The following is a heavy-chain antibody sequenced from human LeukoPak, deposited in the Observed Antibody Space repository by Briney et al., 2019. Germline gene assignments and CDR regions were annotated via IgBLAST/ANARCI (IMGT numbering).Heavy chain of an antibody. D-gene: IGHD4-11*01. CDR1: GFTVSNNY. Sequence: GGSLRLSCAASGFTVSNNYMTYVRQAPGKGLEWVSVIYTGGSTDYADSVKGRLTISRDTSKNTLYLQMNSLRAEDTAVYYCARGQNDYSKTPPTLWGQGTLVTVSS. J-gene: IGHJ4*02. CDR3: ARGQNDYSKTPPTL. CDR2: IYTGGST. V-gene: IGHV3-53*01.